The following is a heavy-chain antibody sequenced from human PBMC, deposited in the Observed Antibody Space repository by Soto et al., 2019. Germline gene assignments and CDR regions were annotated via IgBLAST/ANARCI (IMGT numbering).Heavy chain of an antibody. CDR3: ARGEGSSWAPDY. D-gene: IGHD6-13*01. Sequence: LPETLSLTCAVYGGSFSGYYWSWIRQPPGKGLEWIGEINHSGSTNYNPSLKSRVTISVDTSKNQFSLKLSSVTAADTAVYYCARGEGSSWAPDYWGQGTLVTVSS. V-gene: IGHV4-34*01. J-gene: IGHJ4*02. CDR1: GGSFSGYY. CDR2: INHSGST.